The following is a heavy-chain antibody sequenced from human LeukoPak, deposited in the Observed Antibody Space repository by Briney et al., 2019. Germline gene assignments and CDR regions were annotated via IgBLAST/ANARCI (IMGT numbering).Heavy chain of an antibody. CDR3: ARDGGEWLRYATGWFDP. CDR2: ISAYNGNT. V-gene: IGHV1-18*01. Sequence: ASGKVSCKASGYTFTSYGISWVRQAPGQGLEWMGWISAYNGNTNYAQKLQGRVTMTTDTSTSTAYMELRSLRSDDTAVYYCARDGGEWLRYATGWFDPWGQGTLVTVSS. D-gene: IGHD5-12*01. J-gene: IGHJ5*02. CDR1: GYTFTSYG.